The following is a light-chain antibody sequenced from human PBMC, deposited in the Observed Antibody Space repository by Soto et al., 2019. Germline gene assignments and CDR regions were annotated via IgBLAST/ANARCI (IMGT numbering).Light chain of an antibody. CDR2: DNN. Sequence: QSVLTQPPSVSAAPGQKVTISCSGSSSNIGNNYVSWYQHLPGTAPKLLIFDNNRRPSGIPDRFSGSKSGTSATLGITGLQTGDEADYYCASWDSSLTTGLFGGGTKLTVL. V-gene: IGLV1-51*01. J-gene: IGLJ2*01. CDR3: ASWDSSLTTGL. CDR1: SSNIGNNY.